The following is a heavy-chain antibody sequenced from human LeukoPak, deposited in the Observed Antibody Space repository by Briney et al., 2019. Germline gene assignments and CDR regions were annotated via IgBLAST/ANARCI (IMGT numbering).Heavy chain of an antibody. CDR3: ARIRPDYGDYGKLATTYYYYMDV. J-gene: IGHJ6*03. D-gene: IGHD4-17*01. CDR2: ISAYNGNT. CDR1: GGTFSSYA. Sequence: GAPVKVSCKASGGTFSSYAISWVRQAPGQGLEWMGWISAYNGNTNYAQKLQGRVTMTTDTSTSTAYMELRSLRSDDTAVYYCARIRPDYGDYGKLATTYYYYMDVWGKGTTVTVSS. V-gene: IGHV1-18*01.